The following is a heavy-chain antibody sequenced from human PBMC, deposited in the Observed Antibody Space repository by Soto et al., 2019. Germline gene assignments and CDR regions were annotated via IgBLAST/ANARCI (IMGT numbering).Heavy chain of an antibody. V-gene: IGHV3-74*01. Sequence: GGSLRLSCAASGFTFSSYWMHWVRQAPGKGLVWVSRINSDGSSTSYADSVKGRFTISRDNAKNTLYLQMTSLRAEDTAVYDCARGFGYGYFDYWGQGTLVTVSS. D-gene: IGHD4-17*01. CDR1: GFTFSSYW. J-gene: IGHJ4*02. CDR2: INSDGSST. CDR3: ARGFGYGYFDY.